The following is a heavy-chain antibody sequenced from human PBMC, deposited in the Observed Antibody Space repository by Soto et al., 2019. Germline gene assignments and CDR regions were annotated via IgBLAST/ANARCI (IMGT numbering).Heavy chain of an antibody. D-gene: IGHD3-22*01. Sequence: EVQLLESGGGLVQPGGSLRLSCAASGLTFSSYAMSWVRQAPGKGLEWVSAISDSGVSTYYADSVKGRFTISRDNSKNTLYLQMNSLRADDTAVYYCANGFFWDDSSGYYGYYWGPGTLVTVPS. CDR1: GLTFSSYA. CDR2: ISDSGVST. J-gene: IGHJ4*02. V-gene: IGHV3-23*01. CDR3: ANGFFWDDSSGYYGYY.